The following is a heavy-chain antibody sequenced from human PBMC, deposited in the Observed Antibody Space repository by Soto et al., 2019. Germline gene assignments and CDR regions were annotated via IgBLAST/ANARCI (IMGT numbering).Heavy chain of an antibody. CDR3: ARARSHPHDGEY. CDR2: INHSGST. Sequence: SETLSLTCAVYGGSFSGYYWSWIRQPPGKGLKLIGEINHSGSTNYNPSLKSRVTISVDTSKNQFSLKLSSVTAADTAVYYCARARSHPHDGEYWGQGTLVTVSA. V-gene: IGHV4-34*01. CDR1: GGSFSGYY. J-gene: IGHJ4*02. D-gene: IGHD1-1*01.